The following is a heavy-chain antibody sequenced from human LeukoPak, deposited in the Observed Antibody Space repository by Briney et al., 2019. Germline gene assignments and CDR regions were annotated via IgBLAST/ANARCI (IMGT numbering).Heavy chain of an antibody. CDR3: ARAYSRSSHFDY. CDR1: GGSISSYY. D-gene: IGHD1-26*01. J-gene: IGHJ4*02. CDR2: IYHTGSA. V-gene: IGHV4-59*01. Sequence: SETLSLTCTVSGGSISSYYWSWIRQPPGKGLEWIGDIYHTGSANYNPSLKSRVTMSVDTSKNQFSLNLSSVTAADTAVYYCARAYSRSSHFDYWGQGTLVTVSS.